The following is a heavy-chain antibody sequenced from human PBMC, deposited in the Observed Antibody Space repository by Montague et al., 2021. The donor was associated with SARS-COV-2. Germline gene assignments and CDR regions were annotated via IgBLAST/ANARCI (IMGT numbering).Heavy chain of an antibody. CDR2: IYWXXXK. Sequence: PALVKPTQTLTLTCTFSGFSLSTSGVGVGWIRQPPGKALEWLALIYWXXXKRYSPSLKSRLTITKDTPKNQVVLTMTNMDPVDTATYYCAHRDSGRIAAAGFDYWGQGTLVTVSS. CDR3: AHRDSGRIAAAGFDY. V-gene: IGHV2-5*02. CDR1: GFSLSTSGVG. J-gene: IGHJ4*02. D-gene: IGHD6-13*01.